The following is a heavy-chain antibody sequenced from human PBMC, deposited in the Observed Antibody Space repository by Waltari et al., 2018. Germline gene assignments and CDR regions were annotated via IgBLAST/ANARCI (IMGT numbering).Heavy chain of an antibody. Sequence: QLQLQELGPGLVKPSETLSLTCTVSGGSISTNYNWGWIRQPPGKGLEWMGNMQYRGSTFYNPSLESRVAISLDTWKNQFSLRRSSVGAADTAVYFCGRIAFGDEGGYFQYWGQGTLVTVSS. CDR2: MQYRGST. D-gene: IGHD4-17*01. CDR1: GGSISTNYN. J-gene: IGHJ1*01. V-gene: IGHV4-39*01. CDR3: GRIAFGDEGGYFQY.